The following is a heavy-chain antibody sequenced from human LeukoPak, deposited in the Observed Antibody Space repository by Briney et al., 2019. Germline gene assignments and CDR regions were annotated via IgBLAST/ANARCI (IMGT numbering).Heavy chain of an antibody. CDR2: FYPGDSDT. D-gene: IGHD3-10*01. V-gene: IGHV5-51*01. J-gene: IGHJ4*02. CDR3: ARLNYYGSGSYSDY. Sequence: GGSLKISCRGSGSFFTSYWIGGGGRMPGKGLEGWGIFYPGDSDTRYSPSFQGQVTISADKSISTAYLQWSSLKASDTAMYYCARLNYYGSGSYSDYWGQGTLVTVSS. CDR1: GSFFTSYW.